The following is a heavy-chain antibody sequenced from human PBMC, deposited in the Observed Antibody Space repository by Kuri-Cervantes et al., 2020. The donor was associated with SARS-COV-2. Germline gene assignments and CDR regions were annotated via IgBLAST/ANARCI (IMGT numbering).Heavy chain of an antibody. CDR2: VRRDGSNY. V-gene: IGHV3-30*02. CDR3: ARRVGLRYFDWLEVGMDV. CDR1: GFSFSYYG. J-gene: IGHJ6*01. D-gene: IGHD3-9*01. Sequence: GGSLRLSCAASGFSFSYYGMHWVRQAPGKGLEWVGFVRRDGSNYYYADSVKGRFTISRDNAKNSLYLQMNSLRAEDTAVYCCARRVGLRYFDWLEVGMDVWGQGNTVNGAS.